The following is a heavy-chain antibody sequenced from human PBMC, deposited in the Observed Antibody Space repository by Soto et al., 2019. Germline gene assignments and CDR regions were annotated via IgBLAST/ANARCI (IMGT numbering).Heavy chain of an antibody. Sequence: SVKVSCKASGGTFSSYAISWVRQAPGQGLEWMGGIIPIFGTANYAQKFQGRVTITADESTSTAYMELSSLRSEDTAVYYYAIPLLLRFSDYYGMDVWGQGTTVTVSS. CDR1: GGTFSSYA. D-gene: IGHD3-3*01. V-gene: IGHV1-69*13. J-gene: IGHJ6*02. CDR3: AIPLLLRFSDYYGMDV. CDR2: IIPIFGTA.